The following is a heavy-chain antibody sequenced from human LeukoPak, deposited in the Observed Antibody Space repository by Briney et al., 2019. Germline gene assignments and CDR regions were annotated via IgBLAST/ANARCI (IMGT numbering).Heavy chain of an antibody. CDR3: ARVRSGYSSGWSERNFDY. CDR1: GGSISSYY. D-gene: IGHD6-19*01. Sequence: PSETLSLTCTVSGGSISSYYWSWIRQPPGKGLEWIGYIYYGGSTNYNPSLKSRVIISVDTSKNQFSLKLSSVTAADTAVYYCARVRSGYSSGWSERNFDYWGQGTLVTVSS. V-gene: IGHV4-59*01. J-gene: IGHJ4*02. CDR2: IYYGGST.